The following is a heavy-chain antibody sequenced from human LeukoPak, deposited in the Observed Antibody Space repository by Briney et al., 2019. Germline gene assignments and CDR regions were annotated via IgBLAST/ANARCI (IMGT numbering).Heavy chain of an antibody. CDR1: GGSISSGDYY. D-gene: IGHD3-22*01. V-gene: IGHV4-30-4*01. CDR2: IYYSGST. CDR3: ATTTLYYDSSGYYQDAFDI. Sequence: PSETLSLTCTVSGGSISSGDYYWSWIRQPPGKGLEWIGYIYYSGSTYYNPSLKSRVTISVDTSKNQFSLKLSSVTAADTAVYYCATTTLYYDSSGYYQDAFDIWGQGTMVTVSS. J-gene: IGHJ3*02.